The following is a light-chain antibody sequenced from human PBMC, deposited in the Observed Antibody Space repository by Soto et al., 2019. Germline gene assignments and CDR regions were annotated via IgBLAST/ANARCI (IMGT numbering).Light chain of an antibody. CDR2: GAS. CDR1: STVDSIY. CDR3: QQYGSSPT. J-gene: IGKJ1*01. Sequence: ETVLTQSPGTLSLSPGERASLSCRASSTVDSIYLAWYQQKPGQAPRLLIYGASNRATGIPDRFSGSGSGTDFTLTISRLEPEDFAVYYCQQYGSSPTFGQGTKVDIK. V-gene: IGKV3-20*01.